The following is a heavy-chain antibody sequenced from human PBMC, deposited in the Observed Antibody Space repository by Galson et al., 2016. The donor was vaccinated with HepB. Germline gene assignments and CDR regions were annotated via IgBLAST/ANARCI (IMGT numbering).Heavy chain of an antibody. CDR1: GGTFSTYA. Sequence: SCKVSGGTFSTYALTWLRQAPGQGLEWMGWISAYNGNTNYAQKLQGRVTMTTDTSTSTAYMELRSLRSDDTAVYYCARGGDYYDSSGYYYVAPGPEFGYWGQETLVAVSS. V-gene: IGHV1-18*01. D-gene: IGHD3-22*01. CDR2: ISAYNGNT. CDR3: ARGGDYYDSSGYYYVAPGPEFGY. J-gene: IGHJ4*02.